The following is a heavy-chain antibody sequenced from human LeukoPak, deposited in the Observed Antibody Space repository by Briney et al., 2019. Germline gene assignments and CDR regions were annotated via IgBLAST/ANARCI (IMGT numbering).Heavy chain of an antibody. D-gene: IGHD6-19*01. Sequence: PGGSLRLSCAASGFTFSSYSMNWVRQAPGKGPEWVSSISSSSSYIYYADSVKGRFTISRDNAKNSLYLQMNSLRAEDTAVYYCARDPHGAGNAFDYWGQGTLVTVSS. CDR3: ARDPHGAGNAFDY. J-gene: IGHJ4*02. CDR1: GFTFSSYS. V-gene: IGHV3-21*01. CDR2: ISSSSSYI.